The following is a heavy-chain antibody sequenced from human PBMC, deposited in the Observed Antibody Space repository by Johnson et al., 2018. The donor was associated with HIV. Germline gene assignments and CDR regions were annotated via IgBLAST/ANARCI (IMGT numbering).Heavy chain of an antibody. J-gene: IGHJ3*02. CDR3: ARGGKRVMAAFDI. V-gene: IGHV3-66*01. CDR1: EFTFSKYA. CDR2: IYSGDST. D-gene: IGHD3-16*01. Sequence: VQLVESGGGVVRPGGSLRLSCAASEFTFSKYAMSWVRQAPGKGLEWVSVIYSGDSTYYADSVKGRFTISRDNSKNTLYLQMNSLRAEDTAVDYCARGGKRVMAAFDIWGQGTMVTVSS.